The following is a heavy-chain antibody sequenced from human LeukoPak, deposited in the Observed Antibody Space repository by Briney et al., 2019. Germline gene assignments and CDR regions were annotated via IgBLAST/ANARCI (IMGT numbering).Heavy chain of an antibody. CDR2: INQDGTEK. V-gene: IGHV3-7*03. D-gene: IGHD6-13*01. J-gene: IGHJ4*02. CDR3: ARGPLIAAAGTW. CDR1: GFTFSSYW. Sequence: GGSLRLSCAASGFTFSSYWMSWVRQAPGEGLEWVAKINQDGTEKAYVDSVRGRFTISRGNAKNSLFLQMNSLRAEDTAVYYCARGPLIAAAGTWWGQGTLVTVSS.